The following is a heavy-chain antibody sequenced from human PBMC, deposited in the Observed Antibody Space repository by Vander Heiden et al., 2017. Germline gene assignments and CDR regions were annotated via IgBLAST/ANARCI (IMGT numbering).Heavy chain of an antibody. Sequence: QITLKESGPTLVTPTQTLTLTCTFSGFSLSTSGVGVGWIRQPPGKALEWLEIIYWDEEKSYSPSLKSRLTITKDTPKNQVVLTMTNMDTVDTGTHYCAHYHDSSGYHPRSDAFDIWGQGTMVTVSS. CDR1: GFSLSTSGVG. D-gene: IGHD3-22*01. J-gene: IGHJ3*02. CDR2: IYWDEEK. CDR3: AHYHDSSGYHPRSDAFDI. V-gene: IGHV2-5*02.